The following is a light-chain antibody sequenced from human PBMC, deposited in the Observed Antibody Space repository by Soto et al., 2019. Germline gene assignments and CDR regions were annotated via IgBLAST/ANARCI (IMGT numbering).Light chain of an antibody. Sequence: DIQMTQSPSSLSASVGDRVTIICQASQDITNYLTWYQQKPGKAPKLLIHDASNLETGVPSRFSGSGSGTYFSFTISRLQPEDIATYYCQQYDTLPLTFGQGTRLAI. CDR1: QDITNY. CDR3: QQYDTLPLT. V-gene: IGKV1-33*01. CDR2: DAS. J-gene: IGKJ5*01.